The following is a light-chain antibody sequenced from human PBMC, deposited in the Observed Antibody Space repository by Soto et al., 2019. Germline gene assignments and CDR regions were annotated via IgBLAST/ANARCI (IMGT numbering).Light chain of an antibody. J-gene: IGKJ1*01. Sequence: DIQMTQSPSTLSGSVGDRVTITCRASQTISSWLAWYQQKPGKAPKLLIYKASTLKSGVPSRLSGSGSGTEFTLTISSLQPDDFAIYYCQHYNSYSEAFGQGTKVDIK. CDR1: QTISSW. V-gene: IGKV1-5*03. CDR3: QHYNSYSEA. CDR2: KAS.